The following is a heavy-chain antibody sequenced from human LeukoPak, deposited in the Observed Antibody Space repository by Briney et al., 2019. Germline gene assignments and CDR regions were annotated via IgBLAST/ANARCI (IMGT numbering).Heavy chain of an antibody. CDR3: ARVGSSGSAVY. V-gene: IGHV4-59*01. Sequence: SETLSLTCTVSGGSISSYYWSWIRQPPGKGLEWIGYIYYSGSTNYNPSLKSRVTISVNTSKNQFSLKPSSVTAADTAVYYCARVGSSGSAVYWGQGTLVTVSS. CDR1: GGSISSYY. J-gene: IGHJ4*02. CDR2: IYYSGST. D-gene: IGHD3-22*01.